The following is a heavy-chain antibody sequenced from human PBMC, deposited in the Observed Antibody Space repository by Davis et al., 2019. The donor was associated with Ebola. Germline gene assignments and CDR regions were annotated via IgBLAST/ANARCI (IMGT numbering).Heavy chain of an antibody. CDR3: ARAPYYYDVSGFYVDY. CDR1: GNSFTNLW. V-gene: IGHV5-51*01. CDR2: IYTGDSDT. Sequence: GESLKISCKGSGNSFTNLWIGWVRQMPGKGLEWMGIIYTGDSDTRYSPSFRGQVTISADKSISTAYLQWSSLKASDTATYYCARAPYYYDVSGFYVDYWGRGTLVTVSS. D-gene: IGHD3-22*01. J-gene: IGHJ4*02.